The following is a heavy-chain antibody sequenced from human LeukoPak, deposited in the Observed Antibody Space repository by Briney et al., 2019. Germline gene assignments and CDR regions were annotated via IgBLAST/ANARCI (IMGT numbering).Heavy chain of an antibody. CDR1: GGSFSGYY. V-gene: IGHV4-34*01. D-gene: IGHD3-16*02. J-gene: IGHJ4*02. CDR2: INHSGTT. CDR3: ARGWITFGGVITN. Sequence: SETLSLTCAVYGGSFSGYYWSWIRQPPGKGLEWIGEINHSGTTDYNPSLKSRVTISVDTSKNQFSLTLSSVTAADTAVYYCARGWITFGGVITNWGQGTLVTVSS.